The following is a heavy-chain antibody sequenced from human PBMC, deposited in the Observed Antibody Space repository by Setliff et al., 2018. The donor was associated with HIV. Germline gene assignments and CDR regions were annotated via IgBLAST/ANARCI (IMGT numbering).Heavy chain of an antibody. D-gene: IGHD2-8*01. Sequence: GGSLRLSCAASGFTFKSSGMHWVRQAPGRGLEWVAVIWFDGSNKYYGDSVKGRFTISRDNSKDTLYLDLNSLRSEDTAVYYCVRDDSNGPNSLDPWGQGTLVTVSS. CDR3: VRDDSNGPNSLDP. CDR2: IWFDGSNK. V-gene: IGHV3-30*19. CDR1: GFTFKSSG. J-gene: IGHJ5*02.